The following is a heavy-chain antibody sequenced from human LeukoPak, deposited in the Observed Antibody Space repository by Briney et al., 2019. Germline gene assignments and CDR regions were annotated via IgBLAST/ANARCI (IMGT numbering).Heavy chain of an antibody. V-gene: IGHV3-48*01. D-gene: IGHD3-22*01. CDR1: GFTFSSYS. CDR2: ISSSSGTI. J-gene: IGHJ4*02. CDR3: AREYYYDSSGYPNFDY. Sequence: GGSLRLSCAASGFTFSSYSMNWVRQAPGKGLEWVSYISSSSGTIYYADSVKGRFTISRDNAKNSLYLQMNSLRAEDTAVYYCAREYYYDSSGYPNFDYCGQGTLVTVSS.